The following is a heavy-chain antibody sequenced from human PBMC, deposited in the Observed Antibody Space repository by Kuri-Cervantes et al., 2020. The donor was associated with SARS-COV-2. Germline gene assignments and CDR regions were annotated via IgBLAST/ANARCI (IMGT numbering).Heavy chain of an antibody. CDR1: GFTFSSYA. D-gene: IGHD6-13*01. CDR3: ARDVAAGRAYYYYMDV. J-gene: IGHJ6*03. Sequence: GESLKISCAASGFTFSSYAMHWVRQAPGKGLEWASSISSSSSYIYYADSVKGRFTISRDNAKNSLYLQMNSLRAEDTAVYYCARDVAAGRAYYYYMDVWGKGTTVTVSS. V-gene: IGHV3-21*01. CDR2: ISSSSSYI.